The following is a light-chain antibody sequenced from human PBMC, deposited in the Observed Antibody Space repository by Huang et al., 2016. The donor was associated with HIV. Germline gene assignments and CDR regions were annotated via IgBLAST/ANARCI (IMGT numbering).Light chain of an antibody. V-gene: IGKV1-6*02. CDR2: TAS. J-gene: IGKJ1*01. CDR3: LQDKDYPRT. CDR1: QGILND. Sequence: IQMTQSPSSLSAAVGDSVTITCRASQGILNDLGWYQQKQGKAPELLIYTASTLQSGVPSRCSGSGSGTEFTLTIDNLQPEDFATYYCLQDKDYPRTFGQGTKVEIK.